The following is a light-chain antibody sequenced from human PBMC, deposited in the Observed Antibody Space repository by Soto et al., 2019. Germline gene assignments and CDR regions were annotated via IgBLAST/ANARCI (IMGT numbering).Light chain of an antibody. J-gene: IGKJ1*01. Sequence: IALRQPPATLSLSPGERAALSCRASQSVSSNLAWYQQKPGQAPRLLIYGASTRATGVPARFSGSGSGTEFTLTISNLQSEDFAVYRCQQYDKLPRTFGQGTKVDIK. V-gene: IGKV3-15*01. CDR1: QSVSSN. CDR3: QQYDKLPRT. CDR2: GAS.